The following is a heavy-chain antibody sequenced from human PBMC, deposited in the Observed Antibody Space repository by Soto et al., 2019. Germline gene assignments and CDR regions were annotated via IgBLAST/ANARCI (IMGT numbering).Heavy chain of an antibody. CDR3: ARGYGSIFDY. CDR1: GGSISSGGYY. J-gene: IGHJ4*02. D-gene: IGHD3-10*01. Sequence: KSSETLSLTCTVSGGSISSGGYYWSWIRQHPGKGLEWIGYIYYSGSTYYNPSLKSRVTISVDTSKNQFSLKLSSVTAADTAVYYCARGYGSIFDYWGQGTLVTVSS. CDR2: IYYSGST. V-gene: IGHV4-31*03.